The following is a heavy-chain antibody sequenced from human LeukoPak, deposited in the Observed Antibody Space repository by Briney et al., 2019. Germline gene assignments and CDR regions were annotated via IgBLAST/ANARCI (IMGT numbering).Heavy chain of an antibody. D-gene: IGHD3-3*01. CDR1: GYTFTGYY. V-gene: IGHV1-2*02. Sequence: ASVKVSCKASGYTFTGYYMHWVRQAPGQGLEWMGWINPNSGGTNYAQKFQGRVTMTRDTSISTAYMELSRLRSDDTAVYYCARGPLYYDFWSGRTLNYWGQGTPVTVSS. CDR2: INPNSGGT. J-gene: IGHJ4*02. CDR3: ARGPLYYDFWSGRTLNY.